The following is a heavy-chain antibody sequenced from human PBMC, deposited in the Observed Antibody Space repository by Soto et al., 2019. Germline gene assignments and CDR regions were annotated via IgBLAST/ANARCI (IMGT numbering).Heavy chain of an antibody. Sequence: QVQLQQWGAGLLQPSETLSLTCAVSGGSFSGYYWSWIRQSPGKGLEWIGEINHRGDTTYNPSLTRRVTISLDSSKQQFSLILSSVTAADAAIYYCATYEYRTSLYGIDVWGQGAAVTVSS. CDR1: GGSFSGYY. CDR3: ATYEYRTSLYGIDV. J-gene: IGHJ6*02. D-gene: IGHD5-12*01. CDR2: INHRGDT. V-gene: IGHV4-34*01.